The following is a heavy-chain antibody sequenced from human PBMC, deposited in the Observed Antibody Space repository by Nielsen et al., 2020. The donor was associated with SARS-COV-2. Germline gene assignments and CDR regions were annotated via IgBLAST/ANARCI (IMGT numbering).Heavy chain of an antibody. CDR3: ARTYSRIWYFDL. V-gene: IGHV1-18*01. D-gene: IGHD6-13*01. CDR1: GYTFTSYG. J-gene: IGHJ2*01. CDR2: ISAYNGNT. Sequence: ASVKVSCKASGYTFTSYGISGVRQAPGQGLEWMGWISAYNGNTNYAQKLQGRVTMTTDTSTSTAYMELRSLRSDDTAVYYCARTYSRIWYFDLWGRGTLVTVSS.